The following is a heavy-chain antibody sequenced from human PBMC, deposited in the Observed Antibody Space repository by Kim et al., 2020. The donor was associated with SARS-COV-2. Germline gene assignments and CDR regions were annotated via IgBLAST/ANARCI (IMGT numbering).Heavy chain of an antibody. CDR3: ARQMYGRFDF. Sequence: SQTLSLTCAVSGDSVSSYTAAWNWIRQSPSRGLEWLGRTYFRSKWSTNYAVSVQSRININADTSTNQFSLQLNSVTPEDTALYYCARQMYGRFDFWGQGTLVTVSS. D-gene: IGHD2-8*01. CDR1: GDSVSSYTAA. J-gene: IGHJ4*02. CDR2: TYFRSKWST. V-gene: IGHV6-1*01.